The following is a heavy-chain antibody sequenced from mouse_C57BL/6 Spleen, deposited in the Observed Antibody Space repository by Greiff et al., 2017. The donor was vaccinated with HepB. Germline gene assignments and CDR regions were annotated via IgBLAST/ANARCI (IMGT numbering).Heavy chain of an antibody. CDR2: IDPSDSET. CDR3: ARAKGGNYAMDY. J-gene: IGHJ4*01. V-gene: IGHV1-52*01. D-gene: IGHD1-1*02. Sequence: VQLQQPGAELVRPGSSVKLSCKASGYTFTSYWMHWVKQRPIQGLEWIGNIDPSDSETHYNQKFKDKATLTVDKSSSTAYMQLSSLTSEDSAVYYCARAKGGNYAMDYWGQRTSVTVSS. CDR1: GYTFTSYW.